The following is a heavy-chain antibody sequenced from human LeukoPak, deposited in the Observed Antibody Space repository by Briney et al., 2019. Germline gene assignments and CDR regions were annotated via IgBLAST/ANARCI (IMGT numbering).Heavy chain of an antibody. Sequence: GGSLRLSCAASGFTFSSYSMNWVRQAPGKGLEWVPFISSSSSYIYYADSVKGRFTISRDNARNSLYLQMNSLRADDTAVYYCARGEWSSSPFDYWGQGTLVTVSS. CDR2: ISSSSSYI. V-gene: IGHV3-21*01. CDR3: ARGEWSSSPFDY. D-gene: IGHD6-6*01. J-gene: IGHJ4*02. CDR1: GFTFSSYS.